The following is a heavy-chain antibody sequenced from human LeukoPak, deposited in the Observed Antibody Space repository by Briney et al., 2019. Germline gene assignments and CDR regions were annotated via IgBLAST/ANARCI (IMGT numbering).Heavy chain of an antibody. J-gene: IGHJ4*02. V-gene: IGHV4-59*08. CDR3: ARLVRSGATPYDY. D-gene: IGHD1-26*01. Sequence: SETLSLTCTVSGGSISSYYWSWIRQPPGKGLEWIGYIYYSGSTNYNPSLKSRVTISVDTSKNQFSLKLSSVTAADTAVYYCARLVRSGATPYDYWGQGTLVTVSP. CDR1: GGSISSYY. CDR2: IYYSGST.